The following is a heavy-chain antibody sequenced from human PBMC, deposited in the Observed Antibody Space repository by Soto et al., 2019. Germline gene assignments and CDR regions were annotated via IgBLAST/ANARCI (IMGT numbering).Heavy chain of an antibody. D-gene: IGHD3-3*01. V-gene: IGHV4-59*01. CDR3: ARASDRITIFGVVIISWFDP. CDR1: GGSISSYY. Sequence: SETLSLTCTVSGGSISSYYWSWIRQPPGKGLEWIGYIYYSGSTNYNPSLKSRVTISVDTSKNQFSLKLSSVTAADTAVYYCARASDRITIFGVVIISWFDPWGQGTLVTVS. CDR2: IYYSGST. J-gene: IGHJ5*02.